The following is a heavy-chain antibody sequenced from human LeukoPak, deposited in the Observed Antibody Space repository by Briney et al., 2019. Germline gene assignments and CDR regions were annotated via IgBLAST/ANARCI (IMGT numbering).Heavy chain of an antibody. J-gene: IGHJ6*04. CDR2: INPNSGGT. D-gene: IGHD1-26*01. CDR3: ARASRELLHMDV. CDR1: GYTLTVYY. V-gene: IGHV1-2*02. Sequence: ASVKVSCKASGYTLTVYYMHWVRQAPGQGLEWMGWINPNSGGTNYAQKFQGRVTMTRDTSIGTAYMELSRLRSDDTAVYYCARASRELLHMDVWGKGTTVTVSS.